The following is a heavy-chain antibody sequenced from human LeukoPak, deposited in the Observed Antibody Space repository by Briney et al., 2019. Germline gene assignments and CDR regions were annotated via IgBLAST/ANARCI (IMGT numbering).Heavy chain of an antibody. CDR3: AKNFEYFDY. V-gene: IGHV3-30-3*02. Sequence: GGSLRLSCAASGFTFSSYAMHWVRKAPGKGLEWGAVISYDGSNKYYADSVKGRFTISRDNSKNTLYLQMSSLRAEDTAVYYCAKNFEYFDYWGQGTLVTVSS. CDR1: GFTFSSYA. J-gene: IGHJ4*02. CDR2: ISYDGSNK.